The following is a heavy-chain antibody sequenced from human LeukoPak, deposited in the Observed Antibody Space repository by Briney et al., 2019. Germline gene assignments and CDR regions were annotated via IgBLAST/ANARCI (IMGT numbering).Heavy chain of an antibody. J-gene: IGHJ4*02. Sequence: VGTLRLSCAASGFTFSSYAMSWVRHAPRKGLEWVSAISGSGGSTYSADSVKGRFTISRDNSKHTLYLQMTSLRAEDTAVYYCAKDLGGYQNYWGQGTLVTVSS. CDR3: AKDLGGYQNY. CDR2: ISGSGGST. D-gene: IGHD5-12*01. CDR1: GFTFSSYA. V-gene: IGHV3-23*01.